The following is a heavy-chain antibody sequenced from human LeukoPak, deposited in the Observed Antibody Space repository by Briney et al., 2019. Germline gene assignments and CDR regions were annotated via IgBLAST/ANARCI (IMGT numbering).Heavy chain of an antibody. CDR1: GFTFSSYG. D-gene: IGHD3-10*01. V-gene: IGHV3-33*01. CDR3: ARSREHGSGSYDSYYFDY. J-gene: IGHJ4*02. CDR2: IWYDGSNK. Sequence: PGGSLRLXCAASGFTFSSYGMHWVRQAPGKGLEWVAIIWYDGSNKYYADSVKGRFTISRDNSKDTLYLQMNSLRAEDTAVYYCARSREHGSGSYDSYYFDYWGQGTLVTVSS.